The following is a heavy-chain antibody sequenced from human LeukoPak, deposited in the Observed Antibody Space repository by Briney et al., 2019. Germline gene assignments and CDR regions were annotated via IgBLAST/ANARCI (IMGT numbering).Heavy chain of an antibody. J-gene: IGHJ3*01. Sequence: ASVKVSCKASGHTFVSYGISWVRQAPGQGVEWMGWISGYNGKINYAQKFQGRVTMTTDTSTSAAYLELRSLTSEDTAVYYCARRFCSSVSCYDDDAFDVWGQGTLVTVSS. CDR3: ARRFCSSVSCYDDDAFDV. CDR2: ISGYNGKI. V-gene: IGHV1-18*01. CDR1: GHTFVSYG. D-gene: IGHD2-2*01.